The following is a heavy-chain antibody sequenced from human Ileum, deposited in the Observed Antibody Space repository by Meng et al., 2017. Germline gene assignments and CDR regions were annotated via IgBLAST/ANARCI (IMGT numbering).Heavy chain of an antibody. CDR2: MSYSGST. Sequence: QPRLQAAGPGLVKPPEILAPTCTVSGGSISNTNYYWAWIRQPPGKGLEWIGRMSYSGSTYFNPSLKSRVAISVDTSNNQVSLKLSFVTAADTAVYYCARGGAVAGVWWYFDLWGRGTLVTVSS. CDR1: GGSISNTNYY. CDR3: ARGGAVAGVWWYFDL. J-gene: IGHJ2*01. V-gene: IGHV4-39*07. D-gene: IGHD6-19*01.